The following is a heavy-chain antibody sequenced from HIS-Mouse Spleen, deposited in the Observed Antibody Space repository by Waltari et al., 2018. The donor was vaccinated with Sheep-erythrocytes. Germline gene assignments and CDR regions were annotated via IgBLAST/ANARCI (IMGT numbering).Heavy chain of an antibody. J-gene: IGHJ4*02. D-gene: IGHD5-12*01. V-gene: IGHV5-51*01. Sequence: EVQLVQSGAEVKKPGESLKISCKGSGYSFTSYWIGWVRQMPGKGLEWMGSVIPGYLHTRYSRAVQGQVTSSADKSISTAYLQWSSLQASDTAMYYCARLFYVDIVATTLFDYWGQGTLVTVSS. CDR1: GYSFTSYW. CDR3: ARLFYVDIVATTLFDY. CDR2: VIPGYLHT.